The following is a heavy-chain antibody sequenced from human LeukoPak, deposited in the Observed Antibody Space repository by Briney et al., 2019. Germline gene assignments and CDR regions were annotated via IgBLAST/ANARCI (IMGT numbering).Heavy chain of an antibody. D-gene: IGHD3-10*01. CDR3: ARAWLGSGSYSAH. CDR2: INPSGGST. CDR1: GYTFNNYN. Sequence: GASVKVSCKASGYTFNNYNIHWLRQAPGQGLEWMGIINPSGGSTSYAQKFQGRVTMTRDMSTSTVYMELSSLRSEDTAVYYCARAWLGSGSYSAHWGQGTLVTVSS. J-gene: IGHJ4*02. V-gene: IGHV1-46*02.